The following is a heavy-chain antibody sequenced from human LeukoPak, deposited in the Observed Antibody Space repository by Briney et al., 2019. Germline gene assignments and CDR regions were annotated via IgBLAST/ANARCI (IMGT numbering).Heavy chain of an antibody. CDR3: AREQTSYLDY. CDR1: GFTFNRNG. Sequence: GGSLRLSCAASGFTFNRNGMNWVRQAPGKGLEWVVLIWFDGSKEYYADSVKGRFTVSRDNSKNMLYLQMDSLRAEDTAVYYCAREQTSYLDYWGQGTLVSVSS. CDR2: IWFDGSKE. V-gene: IGHV3-33*01. J-gene: IGHJ4*02.